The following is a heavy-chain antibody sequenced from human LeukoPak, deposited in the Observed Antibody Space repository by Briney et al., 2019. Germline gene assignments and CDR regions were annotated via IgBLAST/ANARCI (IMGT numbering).Heavy chain of an antibody. D-gene: IGHD6-19*01. V-gene: IGHV3-30*18. CDR3: AKDREGSGWVSSPADY. CDR2: ISYDGSNK. CDR1: GFTFSSYG. Sequence: GGSLRLSCAASGFTFSSYGMHWVRQAPGEGLEWVAVISYDGSNKYYSDSVKGRFTISRDNSNNTLYLQMISLRAEDKAVYYCAKDREGSGWVSSPADYWGQGTLVTVSS. J-gene: IGHJ4*02.